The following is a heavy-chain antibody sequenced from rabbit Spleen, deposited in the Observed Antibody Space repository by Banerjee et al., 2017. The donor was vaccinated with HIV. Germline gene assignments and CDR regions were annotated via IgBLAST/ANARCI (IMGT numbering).Heavy chain of an antibody. Sequence: QSLEESGGDLVKPGASLTLTCTASGFSFSTNYYIYWVRQAPGKGLEWIACIYTGDGRTYYASWAKCRFTISKTSSTTVTLQLTSLSAADTATYFCARGGYSYGYADYEDLWGPGPLVTVS. CDR2: IYTGDGRT. J-gene: IGHJ4*01. CDR1: GFSFSTNYY. CDR3: ARGGYSYGYADYEDL. D-gene: IGHD6-1*01. V-gene: IGHV1S40*01.